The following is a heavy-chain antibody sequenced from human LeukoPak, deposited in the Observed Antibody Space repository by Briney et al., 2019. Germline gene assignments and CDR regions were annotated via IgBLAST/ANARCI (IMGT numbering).Heavy chain of an antibody. D-gene: IGHD2-21*01. J-gene: IGHJ4*02. CDR3: AKDVVHRATFDH. V-gene: IGHV3-30*04. CDR1: GFTFSSYA. CDR2: ISYDGSNK. Sequence: PGGSLRLSCAASGFTFSSYAMHWVRQAPGKGLEWVAVISYDGSNKYYADSVKGRFTISRDNSKNTLYLQTNSLRAEDTAVYYCAKDVVHRATFDHWGQGTLVTVSS.